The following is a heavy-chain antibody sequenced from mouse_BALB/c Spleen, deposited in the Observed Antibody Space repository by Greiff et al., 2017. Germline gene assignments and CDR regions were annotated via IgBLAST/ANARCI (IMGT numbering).Heavy chain of an antibody. V-gene: IGHV1-4*01. CDR3: ARSGDRYDYWYFDV. D-gene: IGHD2-14*01. CDR1: GYTFTSYT. J-gene: IGHJ1*01. CDR2: INPSSGYT. Sequence: VKLMESGAELARPGASVKMSCKASGYTFTSYTMHWVKQRPGQGLEWIGYINPSSGYTNYNQKFKDKATLTADKSSSTAYMQLSSLTSEDSAVHYCARSGDRYDYWYFDVWGAGTTVTVSS.